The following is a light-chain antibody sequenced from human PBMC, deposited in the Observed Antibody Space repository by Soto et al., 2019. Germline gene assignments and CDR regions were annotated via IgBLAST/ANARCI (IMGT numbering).Light chain of an antibody. J-gene: IGLJ3*02. Sequence: SVLTQPPSASGTPGQRVTISCSGSVSNIGSNYVYWYQQLPGTAPRLLINRSSQRPSGVPDRFSGSKSGTSASLAISGLRSEDEADYYCATWDDSLSGWLFGGGTKLTVL. CDR3: ATWDDSLSGWL. CDR2: RSS. CDR1: VSNIGSNY. V-gene: IGLV1-47*01.